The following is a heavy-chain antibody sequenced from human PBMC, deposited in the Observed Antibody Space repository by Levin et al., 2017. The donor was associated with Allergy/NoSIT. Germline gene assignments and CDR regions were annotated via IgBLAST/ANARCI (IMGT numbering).Heavy chain of an antibody. CDR2: IYPGDSDT. Sequence: LGESLKISCKGSGYSFTSYWIGWVRQMPGKGLEWMGIIYPGDSDTRYSPSFQGQVTISADKSISTAYLQWSSLKASDTAMYYCARSAGSYPYYYYYYYMDVWGKGTTVTVSS. CDR1: GYSFTSYW. D-gene: IGHD3-10*01. V-gene: IGHV5-51*01. J-gene: IGHJ6*03. CDR3: ARSAGSYPYYYYYYYMDV.